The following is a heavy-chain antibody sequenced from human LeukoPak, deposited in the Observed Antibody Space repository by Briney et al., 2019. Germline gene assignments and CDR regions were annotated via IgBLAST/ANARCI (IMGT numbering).Heavy chain of an antibody. CDR3: ASKSTDHGELRFDY. D-gene: IGHD4-17*01. J-gene: IGHJ4*02. Sequence: PSETLSLTCTISSDSTNTYFWSWIRQPPGKGLEWIGYIYYTGTTNYNPSLKSRVTISVDTSKNQFSLKVSSVTAADTGVYYCASKSTDHGELRFDYWGQGTLVTVSS. V-gene: IGHV4-59*01. CDR2: IYYTGTT. CDR1: SDSTNTYF.